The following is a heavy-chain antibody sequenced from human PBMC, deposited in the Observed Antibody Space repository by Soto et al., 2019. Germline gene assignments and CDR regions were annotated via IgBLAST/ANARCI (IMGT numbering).Heavy chain of an antibody. D-gene: IGHD3-22*01. Sequence: GASVKVSCKASGYTFTGYYIHWVRQAPGQGLEWMGWINPDSGDTNFAQKFQGRVTMTRDTSISTAYMELSRLRSDDTALYYCASLYYYDSSDYIFDYWGQGTLVTVSS. J-gene: IGHJ4*02. V-gene: IGHV1-2*02. CDR2: INPDSGDT. CDR3: ASLYYYDSSDYIFDY. CDR1: GYTFTGYY.